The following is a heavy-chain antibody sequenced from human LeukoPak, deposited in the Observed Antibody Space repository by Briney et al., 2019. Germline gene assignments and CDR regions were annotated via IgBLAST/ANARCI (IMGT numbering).Heavy chain of an antibody. Sequence: GASVKVSFKVSGYTLTELSMHWVRQAPGKGLEWMGGFDPEDGETIYTQKFQGRVTMTEDTSTDTAYMELSSLRSEDTAVYYCATVGNKFFFGDLSSWGQGTLVTVSS. CDR1: GYTLTELS. CDR3: ATVGNKFFFGDLSS. D-gene: IGHD2-2*01. J-gene: IGHJ4*02. V-gene: IGHV1-24*01. CDR2: FDPEDGET.